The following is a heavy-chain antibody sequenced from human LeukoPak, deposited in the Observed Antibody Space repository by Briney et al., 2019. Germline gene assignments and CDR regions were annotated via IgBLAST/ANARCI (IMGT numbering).Heavy chain of an antibody. V-gene: IGHV4-59*01. J-gene: IGHJ4*02. D-gene: IGHD2-21*01. CDR1: GYSISSGYF. Sequence: SETLSLTCNVSGYSISSGYFWTWIRQPPGKGLEWIGYIYYSGSTNYNPSLKSRVTISVDTSKNQFSLKLSSVTAADTAVYYCARGVVIAPQTFDYWGQGTLVTVSS. CDR2: IYYSGST. CDR3: ARGVVIAPQTFDY.